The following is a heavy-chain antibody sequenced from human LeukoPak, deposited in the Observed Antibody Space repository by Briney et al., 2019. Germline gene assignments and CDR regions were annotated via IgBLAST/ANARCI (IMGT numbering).Heavy chain of an antibody. CDR3: ATPYCSSLSCLDVFNM. CDR1: GISVSDGRYY. J-gene: IGHJ3*02. D-gene: IGHD2-2*01. Sequence: SETLSLTCSVSGISVSDGRYYWTWIRQHPGKGLEWIGYKYYSGSAKYNPSLKSRLTISIDTSKNQFSLQLSSVTAADTATYYCATPYCSSLSCLDVFNMWGQGTRVTVSS. V-gene: IGHV4-31*03. CDR2: KYYSGSA.